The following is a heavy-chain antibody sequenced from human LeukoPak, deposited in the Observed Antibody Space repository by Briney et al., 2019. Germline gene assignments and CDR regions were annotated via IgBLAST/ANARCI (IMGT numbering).Heavy chain of an antibody. V-gene: IGHV3-7*01. D-gene: IGHD2-2*01. CDR1: GFTFSSYW. CDR3: ARGVYCSSTSCSGFGP. CDR2: IKQDGSEK. J-gene: IGHJ5*02. Sequence: GGSLRLSCAASGFTFSSYWMSWVRQAPGKGLEWVANIKQDGSEKYYVDSVKGRFTISRDNAKNSLYLQMNSLRAEDTAVYYCARGVYCSSTSCSGFGPWGQGTLVTVSS.